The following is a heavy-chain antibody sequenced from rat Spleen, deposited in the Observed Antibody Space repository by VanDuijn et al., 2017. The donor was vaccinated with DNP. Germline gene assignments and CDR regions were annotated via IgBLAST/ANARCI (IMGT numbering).Heavy chain of an antibody. CDR3: VRESLGVTH. V-gene: IGHV4-2*01. D-gene: IGHD1-7*01. Sequence: EVKLVESGGGLVQPGRSLKLSCAASGFNFNDYWMGWVRQAPGKGLKWIGEINKDSSTIKYSPSLKDQFTISRDNAQNTLYLQMHKLGSEETAIYYCVRESLGVTHWGQGVLVSVSS. J-gene: IGHJ2*01. CDR2: INKDSSTI. CDR1: GFNFNDYW.